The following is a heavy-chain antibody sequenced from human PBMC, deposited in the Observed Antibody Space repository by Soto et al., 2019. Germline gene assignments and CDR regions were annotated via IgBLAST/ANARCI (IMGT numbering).Heavy chain of an antibody. D-gene: IGHD2-15*01. J-gene: IGHJ5*02. CDR2: VRGDNGHT. V-gene: IGHV1-18*01. CDR1: GYTFTTHG. Sequence: QVQLVQSGAEVKKPGSSVKVYCKASGYTFTTHGISWVRQVPGQGLEWRGWVRGDNGHTNYAQSLQGRVTMTTDTSTNTAYMELRSLRSDDTAVYYCARDLGYCRSGTCYREWFDPWGQGTLVTVSS. CDR3: ARDLGYCRSGTCYREWFDP.